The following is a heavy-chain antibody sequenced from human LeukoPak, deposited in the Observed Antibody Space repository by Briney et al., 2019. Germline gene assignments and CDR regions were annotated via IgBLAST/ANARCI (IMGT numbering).Heavy chain of an antibody. CDR1: GFSFSSDA. V-gene: IGHV3-23*01. CDR3: AKYKEGTLLQPSYYFNS. J-gene: IGHJ4*02. CDR2: ISGSGRST. D-gene: IGHD1-1*01. Sequence: GGSLRLSCAASGFSFSSDAMSWVRQAPGEGLEWVSSISGSGRSTHYADSVEGRFTISRDNSKNRLYLKMDSLRAEDTAVYYCAKYKEGTLLQPSYYFNSWGQGTVVTVS.